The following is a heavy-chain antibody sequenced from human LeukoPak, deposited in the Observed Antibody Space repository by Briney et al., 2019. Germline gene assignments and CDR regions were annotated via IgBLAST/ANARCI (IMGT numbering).Heavy chain of an antibody. CDR1: GFTFSSYA. D-gene: IGHD4-23*01. V-gene: IGHV3-23*01. CDR3: TRYDYGGNSVLDDAFDI. Sequence: GGSLRLSCAASGFTFSSYAMSWVRQAPGKGLEWVSAISGSGGSTYYADSVKGRFTISRDNSKNTLYLQMNSLRAEDTAVYYCTRYDYGGNSVLDDAFDIWGQGTMVTVSS. J-gene: IGHJ3*02. CDR2: ISGSGGST.